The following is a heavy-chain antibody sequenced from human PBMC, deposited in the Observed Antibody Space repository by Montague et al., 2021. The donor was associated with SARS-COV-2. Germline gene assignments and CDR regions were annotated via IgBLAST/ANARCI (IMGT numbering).Heavy chain of an antibody. D-gene: IGHD5/OR15-5a*01. CDR2: IPYSAST. J-gene: IGHJ6*02. CDR3: ARELVYRFGTFMDV. CDR1: GGSLGSYY. V-gene: IGHV4-59*13. Sequence: SETLSLTCSVSGGSLGSYYWSWVRQPPGKGLEWIAHIPYSASTNYNPSLKSRVTISLDTSNNLFSLEVSSVTAADTAIYYCARELVYRFGTFMDVWGQGTTVSVSS.